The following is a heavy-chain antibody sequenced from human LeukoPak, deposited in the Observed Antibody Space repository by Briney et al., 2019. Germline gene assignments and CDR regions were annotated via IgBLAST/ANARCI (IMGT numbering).Heavy chain of an antibody. Sequence: PGRSLRLSCAASGFTFSSYGMHWVRQAPGKGLEWVAVISYDGSNKYYADSVKGRFTISRDNSKNTLYLQMNSLRAEDTAVYYCAKGRAPSYIPYGDYPEPTLFDYWGQGTLVTVSS. CDR3: AKGRAPSYIPYGDYPEPTLFDY. V-gene: IGHV3-30*18. J-gene: IGHJ4*02. D-gene: IGHD4-17*01. CDR2: ISYDGSNK. CDR1: GFTFSSYG.